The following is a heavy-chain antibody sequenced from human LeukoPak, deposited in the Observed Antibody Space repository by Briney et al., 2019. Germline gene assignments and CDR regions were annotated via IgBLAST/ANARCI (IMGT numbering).Heavy chain of an antibody. CDR3: ARGIAAATKQGGFDY. J-gene: IGHJ4*02. V-gene: IGHV4-59*12. CDR1: GGSISTYY. D-gene: IGHD6-13*01. CDR2: IYYSGST. Sequence: SETLSLTCTVSGGSISTYYWTWIRQPPGKGLEWIGYIYYSGSTNYHPSLKSRVTISVDTSKNQFSLKLTSVTAADTAVYYCARGIAAATKQGGFDYWGQGTLVTVSS.